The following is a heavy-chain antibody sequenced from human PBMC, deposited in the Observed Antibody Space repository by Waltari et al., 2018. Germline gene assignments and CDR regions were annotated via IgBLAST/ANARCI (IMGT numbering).Heavy chain of an antibody. D-gene: IGHD4-4*01. CDR1: GGSISSYS. V-gene: IGHV4-4*07. CDR3: ASHGFSKSAVGY. CDR2: IRTSGGT. J-gene: IGHJ4*02. Sequence: QVQLQESGPGLVKPSETLSLTCTVSGGSISSYSWNWIRQPAGRGLEWIGRIRTSGGTDYSPSLKSRVTVSKDTSKNQVSLRLTSVTAADSAMYYCASHGFSKSAVGYWGQGTLVTVSS.